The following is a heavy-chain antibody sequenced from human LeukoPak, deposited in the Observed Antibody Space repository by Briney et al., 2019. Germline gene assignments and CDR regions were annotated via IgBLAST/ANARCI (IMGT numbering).Heavy chain of an antibody. CDR1: GDSISSSY. CDR2: MHHSGST. D-gene: IGHD6-19*01. V-gene: IGHV4-59*01. J-gene: IGHJ4*02. Sequence: SETLSLTCSVSGDSISSSYWSWIRQPPGQGLEWIGYMHHSGSTNYNPSLKSRVTISVDTSKNHFSLKLRSVTAADTAVYYCAKGPLIEVAGTTWDYWGQGALVTVSS. CDR3: AKGPLIEVAGTTWDY.